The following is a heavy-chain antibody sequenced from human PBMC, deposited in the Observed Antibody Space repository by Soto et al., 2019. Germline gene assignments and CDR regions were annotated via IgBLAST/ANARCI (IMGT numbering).Heavy chain of an antibody. CDR2: IIPIFGTA. V-gene: IGHV1-69*13. J-gene: IGHJ5*02. CDR1: GGTFSSYA. CDR3: AREPGFSGGSCSGILGIDP. D-gene: IGHD2-15*01. Sequence: GASVKVSCKASGGTFSSYAISWVRQAPGQGLEWMGGIIPIFGTANYAQKFQGRVTITADESTSTAYMELSSPRSEDTAVYYCAREPGFSGGSCSGILGIDPSGQATLVTVSS.